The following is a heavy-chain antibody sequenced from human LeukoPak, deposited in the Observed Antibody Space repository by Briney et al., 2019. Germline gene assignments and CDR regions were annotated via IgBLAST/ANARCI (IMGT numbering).Heavy chain of an antibody. CDR2: ISGSSTYT. CDR3: ARHIPVAGTYAFDI. CDR1: GFNFGDFY. V-gene: IGHV3-11*03. Sequence: PGGSLRLSCAASGFNFGDFYMSWIRQAPGKGLEWVSYISGSSTYTDYADSVKGRFTVSRDNAKNSLSLQMNSLRAEDTAVYYCARHIPVAGTYAFDIWGQGTIVSVSS. J-gene: IGHJ3*02. D-gene: IGHD6-19*01.